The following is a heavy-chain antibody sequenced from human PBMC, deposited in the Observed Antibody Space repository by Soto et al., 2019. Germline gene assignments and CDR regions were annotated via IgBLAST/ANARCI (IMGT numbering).Heavy chain of an antibody. CDR3: TRDGEGRMNTHPYYYYGMDL. J-gene: IGHJ6*01. Sequence: PSETLSLTCTVSGGSISGYYWSWIRQPPGKGLEWIGNVYYSGGAKYNPSVKRRVSISVDTSKNQFSLNLSSVTAADTAVYYCTRDGEGRMNTHPYYYYGMDLWGPGITVTVSS. V-gene: IGHV4-59*01. CDR2: VYYSGGA. CDR1: GGSISGYY. D-gene: IGHD2-21*01.